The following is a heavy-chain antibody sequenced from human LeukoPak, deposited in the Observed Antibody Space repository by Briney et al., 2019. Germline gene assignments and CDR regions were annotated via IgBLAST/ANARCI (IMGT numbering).Heavy chain of an antibody. D-gene: IGHD4-23*01. Sequence: GGSLRLSCAASGFTFNSNAMHWVRQAPGKGLEWVAVISYDGSNKYYADVMKGRFTISRDNSKNTLFLQMNSLRAEDTAVYYCAKERKLLPFDYWGQGTLVTVSS. CDR3: AKERKLLPFDY. CDR2: ISYDGSNK. CDR1: GFTFNSNA. V-gene: IGHV3-30-3*01. J-gene: IGHJ4*02.